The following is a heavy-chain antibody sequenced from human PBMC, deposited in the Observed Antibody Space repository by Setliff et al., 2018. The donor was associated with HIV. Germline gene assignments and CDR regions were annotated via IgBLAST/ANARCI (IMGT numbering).Heavy chain of an antibody. CDR2: IYTSGST. CDR1: GGSISSGSYY. Sequence: SETLSLTCTVSGGSISSGSYYWSWIRQPAGKGLEWIGHIYTSGSTNYNPSLKRRVTISVDTSKNQFSLKLSSVTAADTAVYYCARSLWLGDIQHWGQGTLVTVSS. J-gene: IGHJ1*01. V-gene: IGHV4-61*09. CDR3: ARSLWLGDIQH. D-gene: IGHD2-21*01.